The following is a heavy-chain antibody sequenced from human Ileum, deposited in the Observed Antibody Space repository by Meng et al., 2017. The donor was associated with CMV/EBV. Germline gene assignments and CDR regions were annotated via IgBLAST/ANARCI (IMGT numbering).Heavy chain of an antibody. Sequence: QVQLQQWGAGLLKPSETLSLICAVDGGSFSSYHWTWIRQPPGKGLEWIGEVTRSGSTNYNPSLKSRLIISLDTSTNQFSLKLNSVTAADTAIYYCARGSSQVWELLHYWGQGTLVTVFS. CDR1: GGSFSSYH. CDR2: VTRSGST. J-gene: IGHJ4*02. CDR3: ARGSSQVWELLHY. D-gene: IGHD1-26*01. V-gene: IGHV4-34*01.